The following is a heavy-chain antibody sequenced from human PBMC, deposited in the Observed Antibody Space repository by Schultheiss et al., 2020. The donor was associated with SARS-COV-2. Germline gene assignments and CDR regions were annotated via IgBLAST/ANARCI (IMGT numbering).Heavy chain of an antibody. CDR2: ISAYNGNT. J-gene: IGHJ5*02. D-gene: IGHD1-1*01. V-gene: IGHV1-18*01. CDR3: ARAPVQLQRRDWFDP. Sequence: ASVKVSCKASGYTFTSYGISWVRQAPGQGLEWMGWISAYNGNTNYAQKLQGRVTMTTDTSTSTAYMDLSRLTSDDTAVYYCARAPVQLQRRDWFDPWGQGTLVTVSS. CDR1: GYTFTSYG.